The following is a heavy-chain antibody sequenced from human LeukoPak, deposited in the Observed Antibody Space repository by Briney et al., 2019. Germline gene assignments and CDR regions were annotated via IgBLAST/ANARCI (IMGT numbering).Heavy chain of an antibody. J-gene: IGHJ4*02. D-gene: IGHD3-22*01. Sequence: SETLSLTCTVSGGSLSSYYWSWIRQPPGKGLEWIGYIYYSGSTNYNPSLKSRVTISVDTSKNQFSLKLSSVTAADTAVYYCARGDSPPGGDYWGQGTLVTVSS. CDR1: GGSLSSYY. CDR2: IYYSGST. V-gene: IGHV4-59*01. CDR3: ARGDSPPGGDY.